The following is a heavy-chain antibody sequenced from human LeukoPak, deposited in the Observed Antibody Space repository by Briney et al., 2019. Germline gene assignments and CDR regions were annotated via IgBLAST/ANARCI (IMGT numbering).Heavy chain of an antibody. J-gene: IGHJ4*02. D-gene: IGHD1-1*01. V-gene: IGHV4-59*10. CDR1: GGSFSGYY. CDR3: ARGSNWNSYDY. Sequence: SETLSLTCAVYGGSFSGYYWSWIRQPAGKGLEWIGRIYTSGSTNYNPSLKSRATISVDTSKKQFSLKLSSVTAADTAVYYCARGSNWNSYDYWGQGTLVTVSS. CDR2: IYTSGST.